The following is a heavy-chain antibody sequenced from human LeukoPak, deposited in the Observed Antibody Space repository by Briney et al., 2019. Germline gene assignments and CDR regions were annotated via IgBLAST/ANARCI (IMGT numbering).Heavy chain of an antibody. Sequence: ASVKVSCKASGYTFTSYGISWVRQAPGQGLEWMGWISAYNGNTNYAQKLQGRVTMTRDTSTSTVYMELSSLRSEDTAVYYCARAQTTVKWFDPWGQGTLVTVSS. CDR2: ISAYNGNT. CDR1: GYTFTSYG. J-gene: IGHJ5*02. V-gene: IGHV1-18*01. D-gene: IGHD4-11*01. CDR3: ARAQTTVKWFDP.